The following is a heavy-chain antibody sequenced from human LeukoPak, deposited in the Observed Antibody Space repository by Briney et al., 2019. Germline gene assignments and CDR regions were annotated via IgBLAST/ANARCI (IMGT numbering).Heavy chain of an antibody. V-gene: IGHV4-59*01. CDR2: IYYSGST. Sequence: KPSETLSLTCTVSGGSISSYYWSWIRQPPGKGLEWIGYIYYSGSTNYNPSLKSRVTISVDTSKNQFSLKLSSMTAADTAVYYCARVSGYDWESFYDYWGQGTLVTVAS. D-gene: IGHD5-12*01. CDR3: ARVSGYDWESFYDY. J-gene: IGHJ4*02. CDR1: GGSISSYY.